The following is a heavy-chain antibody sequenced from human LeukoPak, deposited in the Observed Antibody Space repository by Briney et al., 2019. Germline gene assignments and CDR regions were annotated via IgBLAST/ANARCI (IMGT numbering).Heavy chain of an antibody. D-gene: IGHD3-10*01. J-gene: IGHJ4*02. Sequence: ASVKVSCKASGYTFTSYGISWVRQSPGQGLEWMGWISAYNGHTNYAQKIQGRVTMTTDTSTSTAYMKLRSLRSDDTAVYYCARDHFFRGYRDSAGSYYSYWGQGTLVTVSS. CDR2: ISAYNGHT. CDR1: GYTFTSYG. CDR3: ARDHFFRGYRDSAGSYYSY. V-gene: IGHV1-18*04.